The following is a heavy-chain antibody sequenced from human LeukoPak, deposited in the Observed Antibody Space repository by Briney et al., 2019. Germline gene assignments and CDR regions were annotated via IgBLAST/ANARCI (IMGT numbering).Heavy chain of an antibody. Sequence: GGSLRLACAASGFTFSSHAMSWVRQTPGKWLDWVSAISASGSSTYHADSVKGRFTISRDNSKNTLYLQMNSLRAEDTALYSCAKAHFYSPFLPGDYWGQGTLVTVSS. D-gene: IGHD2-15*01. CDR1: GFTFSSHA. V-gene: IGHV3-23*01. J-gene: IGHJ4*02. CDR3: AKAHFYSPFLPGDY. CDR2: ISASGSST.